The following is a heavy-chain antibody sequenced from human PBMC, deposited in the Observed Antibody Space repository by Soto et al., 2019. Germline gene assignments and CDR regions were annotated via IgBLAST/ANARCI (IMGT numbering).Heavy chain of an antibody. D-gene: IGHD1-26*01. V-gene: IGHV3-74*01. CDR2: MNSDGSST. CDR1: GFTFSSYW. CDR3: ARGGSRNWYFDL. Sequence: EVQLVESGGGLVQPGGSLRLSCAASGFTFSSYWMHWVRQAPGKGLVWVSRMNSDGSSTSYADSVKGRFTISRDNATNTLYLQMNSLRAADTAVDYCARGGSRNWYFDLWGRGTLVTVSS. J-gene: IGHJ2*01.